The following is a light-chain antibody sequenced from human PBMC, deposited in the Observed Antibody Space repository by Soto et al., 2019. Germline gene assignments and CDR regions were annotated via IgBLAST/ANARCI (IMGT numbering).Light chain of an antibody. CDR3: GTWDSSLSAVV. V-gene: IGLV1-51*01. CDR2: DDN. Sequence: QSVLTQPPSVSAAPGQTVTISCSGSSSNIGNNYVSWYQQLPGTAPQLLIYDDNERPSGIPDRFSGSKSGTSATLGITGLQTGDEADYYCGTWDSSLSAVVFGGGTKVTVL. CDR1: SSNIGNNY. J-gene: IGLJ2*01.